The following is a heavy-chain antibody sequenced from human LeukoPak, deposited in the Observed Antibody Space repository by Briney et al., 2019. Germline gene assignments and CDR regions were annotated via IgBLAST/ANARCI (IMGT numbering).Heavy chain of an antibody. V-gene: IGHV3-21*01. Sequence: KAGGSLRLSCAASGFTFSSDSMNWVRQAPGKALEWVSSISSSGSYIYYADSVKGRFTISRDNAKNSLYLQMTSLRDEDTAVYYCARRFNYVFDCWGQGTLVTVSS. CDR3: ARRFNYVFDC. CDR1: GFTFSSDS. D-gene: IGHD4-11*01. CDR2: ISSSGSYI. J-gene: IGHJ4*02.